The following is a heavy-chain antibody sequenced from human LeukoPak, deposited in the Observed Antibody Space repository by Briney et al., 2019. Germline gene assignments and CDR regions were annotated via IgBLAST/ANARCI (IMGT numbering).Heavy chain of an antibody. CDR3: ARLRSSSWYDY. V-gene: IGHV4-39*01. CDR2: IYYSGST. Sequence: PSEXLSLTCTVSGGSISSSSYYWGWVRQPPGKGLEWIGSIYYSGSTYYNPSLKSRVTISEDKSKNQFSLKLSSVTAADTAVYYCARLRSSSWYDYWGQGTLVTVSS. J-gene: IGHJ4*02. D-gene: IGHD6-13*01. CDR1: GGSISSSSYY.